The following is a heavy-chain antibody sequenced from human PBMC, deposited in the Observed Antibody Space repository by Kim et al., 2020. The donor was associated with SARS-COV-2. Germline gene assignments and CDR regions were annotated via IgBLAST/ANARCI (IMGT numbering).Heavy chain of an antibody. Sequence: PSLKSRVTISVDTSKNQFSLKLSSVTAADTAVYYCATHPNPSYYYYGMDVWGQGTTVTVSS. J-gene: IGHJ6*02. CDR3: ATHPNPSYYYYGMDV. V-gene: IGHV4-59*01. D-gene: IGHD7-27*01.